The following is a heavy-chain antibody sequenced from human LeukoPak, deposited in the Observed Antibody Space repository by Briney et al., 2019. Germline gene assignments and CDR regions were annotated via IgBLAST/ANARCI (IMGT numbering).Heavy chain of an antibody. V-gene: IGHV3-66*01. J-gene: IGHJ4*02. CDR1: GFTVSSNY. D-gene: IGHD3-3*01. CDR2: IYSGGST. CDR3: ARRYDFWSGYPPPLDY. Sequence: SGGSLRLSCAASGFTVSSNYMSWVRQAPGKGLEWVSVIYSGGSTFYADSVKGRFTISRDNSKNTLYLQMNSLRAEDTAMYYCARRYDFWSGYPPPLDYWGQGTLVTVSS.